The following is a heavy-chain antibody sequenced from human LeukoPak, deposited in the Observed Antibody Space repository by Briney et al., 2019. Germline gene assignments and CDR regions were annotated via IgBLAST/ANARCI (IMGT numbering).Heavy chain of an antibody. V-gene: IGHV1-46*01. Sequence: ASVKVSCKASGYTFTSYYMHWVRQAPGQGLEWMRIINPSGGSTSYAQKFQGRVTMTTDTSTSTAYMELRSLRSDDTAVYYCARASEGGRFDPWGQGTLVTVSS. J-gene: IGHJ5*02. CDR1: GYTFTSYY. D-gene: IGHD6-25*01. CDR3: ARASEGGRFDP. CDR2: INPSGGST.